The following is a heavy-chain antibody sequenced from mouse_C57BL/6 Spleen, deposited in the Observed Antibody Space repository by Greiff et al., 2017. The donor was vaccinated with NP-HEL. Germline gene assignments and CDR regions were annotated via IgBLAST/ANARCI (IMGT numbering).Heavy chain of an antibody. D-gene: IGHD3-3*01. J-gene: IGHJ4*01. Sequence: VQLQQSGPELVKPGASVKISCKASGYSFTGYYMHWVKQSSEKSLEWIGEINPSTGGTSYNQKFKGKATLTVDKSSSTAYMQLKSLTSEDSAVYYCARGGDDYYAMDYWGQGTSVTVSS. CDR3: ARGGDDYYAMDY. CDR1: GYSFTGYY. CDR2: INPSTGGT. V-gene: IGHV1-43*01.